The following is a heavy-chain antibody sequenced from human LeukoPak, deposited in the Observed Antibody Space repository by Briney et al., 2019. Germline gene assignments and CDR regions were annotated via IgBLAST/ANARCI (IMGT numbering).Heavy chain of an antibody. D-gene: IGHD6-19*01. CDR2: ISAYNGNT. V-gene: IGHV1-18*01. J-gene: IGHJ4*02. CDR3: ARDRPLQGLGQFDY. CDR1: GYMFSNYG. Sequence: GASVKVSCKASGYMFSNYGINWVRQAPGQGLEWMGWISAYNGNTNYAQKLQGRVTMTTDTSTSTAYMELRSLRSDDTAVYYCARDRPLQGLGQFDYWGQGTLVTVSS.